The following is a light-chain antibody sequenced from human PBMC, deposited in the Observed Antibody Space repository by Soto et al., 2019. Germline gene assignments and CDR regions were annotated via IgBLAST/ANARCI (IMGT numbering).Light chain of an antibody. CDR2: GVS. V-gene: IGKV3-20*01. CDR1: QSVRPNF. J-gene: IGKJ1*01. CDR3: QQYGSSPPT. Sequence: IGLQKIPGTPCMSPGESSTLSCWSRQSVRPNFLAWYQQKPAQAPRLLIYGVSDRATGIPDRFSGSGSGTDFTLTISGLEPEDFTLFYCQQYGSSPPTVGQGTKVDIK.